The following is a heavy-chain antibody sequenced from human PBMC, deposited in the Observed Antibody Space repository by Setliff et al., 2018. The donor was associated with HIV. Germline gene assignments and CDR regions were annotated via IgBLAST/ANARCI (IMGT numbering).Heavy chain of an antibody. J-gene: IGHJ4*02. CDR1: GGPISSSSYY. V-gene: IGHV4-39*01. D-gene: IGHD4-17*01. CDR3: ASPTTVTTRYYFDY. Sequence: PSETLSLTCTVSGGPISSSSYYWGWIRQPPGKGLEWIGSIYYSGSTYYNPSLKSRVTISVDTSKNQFSLKLSSVTAADTAVYYCASPTTVTTRYYFDYWGQGTLVTVS. CDR2: IYYSGST.